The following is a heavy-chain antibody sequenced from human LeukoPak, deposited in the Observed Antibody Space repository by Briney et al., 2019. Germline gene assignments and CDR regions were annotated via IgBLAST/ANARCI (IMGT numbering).Heavy chain of an antibody. V-gene: IGHV3-7*03. CDR3: AKDGGLWVSAHWGDS. D-gene: IGHD7-27*01. CDR2: IRQDGDTK. Sequence: GGSLRLSCAASGFPFNAYWMTWVRQAPGKGLEWVANIRQDGDTKYYVDSVKGRFTISRDNAMNSLYLQMNSLRAEDTAVYYCAKDGGLWVSAHWGDSWGRGTLVTVSS. J-gene: IGHJ4*02. CDR1: GFPFNAYW.